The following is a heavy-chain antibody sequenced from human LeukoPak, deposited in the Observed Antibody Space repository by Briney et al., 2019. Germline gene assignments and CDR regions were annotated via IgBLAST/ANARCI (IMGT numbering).Heavy chain of an antibody. D-gene: IGHD4-11*01. CDR2: IYYSGDT. J-gene: IGHJ5*02. Sequence: SETLSLTCTVSGGSISSGGYYWSWIRQHPGTGLEWIGYIYYSGDTYYNPSLKSRVTISLDTSKNQFSLKLSSVTAADTAVYYCAREPPDYRNSGHLWSAPGGQGTLVTVSS. V-gene: IGHV4-31*03. CDR1: GGSISSGGYY. CDR3: AREPPDYRNSGHLWSAP.